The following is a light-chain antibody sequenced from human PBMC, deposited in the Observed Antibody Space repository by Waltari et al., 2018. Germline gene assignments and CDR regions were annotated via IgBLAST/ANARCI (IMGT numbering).Light chain of an antibody. J-gene: IGLJ2*01. Sequence: QSALTQPASVSGSPGQSITISCTGTSNDVGSYNLVSLYQQHPGKAPKLMIYEGSNRPSGVSNRFSGSKSGNTASLTISGLQAEDEADYYCCSYAGSSTFVIFGGGTKLTVL. CDR2: EGS. V-gene: IGLV2-23*03. CDR3: CSYAGSSTFVI. CDR1: SNDVGSYNL.